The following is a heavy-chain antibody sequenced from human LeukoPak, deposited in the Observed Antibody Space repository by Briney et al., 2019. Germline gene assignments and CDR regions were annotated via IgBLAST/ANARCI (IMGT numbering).Heavy chain of an antibody. J-gene: IGHJ4*02. CDR3: AKGDSYGPKSRFDY. CDR2: ISWNSGSI. Sequence: GGSLRLSCAASGFTFDDYAMHWVRHAPGKGLEWVSGISWNSGSIGYADSVKGRFTISRDSAKNSLYLQMNSLRAEDTALYYCAKGDSYGPKSRFDYWGQGTLVTVS. V-gene: IGHV3-9*01. CDR1: GFTFDDYA. D-gene: IGHD5-18*01.